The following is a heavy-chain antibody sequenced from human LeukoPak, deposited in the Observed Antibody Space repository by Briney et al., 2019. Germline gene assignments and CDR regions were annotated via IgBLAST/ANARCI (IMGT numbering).Heavy chain of an antibody. D-gene: IGHD3-16*02. V-gene: IGHV1-69*13. CDR2: IIPIFGTA. CDR3: ARRRGDYVWGSYRYDQYYFDY. J-gene: IGHJ4*02. Sequence: SVKVSCTASGGAFSSYAISWVRQAPGQGLEWMGGIIPIFGTANYAQKFQGRVTITADESTSTAYMELSSLRSEDTAVYYCARRRGDYVWGSYRYDQYYFDYWGQGTLVTVSS. CDR1: GGAFSSYA.